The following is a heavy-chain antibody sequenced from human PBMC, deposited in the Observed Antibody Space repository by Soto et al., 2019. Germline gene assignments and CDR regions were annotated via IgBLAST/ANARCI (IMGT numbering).Heavy chain of an antibody. J-gene: IGHJ4*02. CDR1: GYSFTTYW. CDR3: ARQPGSVYFDY. V-gene: IGHV5-51*01. CDR2: IYPGDSDT. D-gene: IGHD3-10*01. Sequence: GESLKISCKGSGYSFTTYWIGWVRQTPGRGLEWMGIIYPGDSDTRYSPSFQGQVTFSADKSLNTAYLQWSSLKASDTAMYYCARQPGSVYFDYWGQGTLVTVSS.